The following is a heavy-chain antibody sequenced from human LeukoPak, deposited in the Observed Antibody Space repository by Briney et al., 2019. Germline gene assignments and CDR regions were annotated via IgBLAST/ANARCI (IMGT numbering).Heavy chain of an antibody. CDR2: IRYDGSNK. V-gene: IGHV3-30*02. D-gene: IGHD3-10*01. CDR3: AKDRSITAYFDY. CDR1: GFTFSSYA. Sequence: GGSLRLSCAASGFTFSSYAMHWVRQAPGKGLEWVAFIRYDGSNKYYADSVKGRFTISRDNSKNTLYLQMNSLRAEDTAVYYCAKDRSITAYFDYWGQGTLVTVSS. J-gene: IGHJ4*02.